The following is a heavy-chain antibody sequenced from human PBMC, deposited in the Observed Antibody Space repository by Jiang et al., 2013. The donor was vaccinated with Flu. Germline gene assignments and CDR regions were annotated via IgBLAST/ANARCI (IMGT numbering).Heavy chain of an antibody. CDR1: GFSLTSRGLS. D-gene: IGHD3-16*01. CDR3: ARSPLDYFYKDGMDV. V-gene: IGHV2-70*11. Sequence: KPTQTLTLTCTFSGFSLTSRGLSVTWIRQPPGKALEWLARIDWDDDKYYSPSLKTRLIISKDTSKNQVVLTMTNMDPVDTATYYCARSPLDYFYKDGMDVWGQGPRSPSP. CDR2: IDWDDDK. J-gene: IGHJ6*02.